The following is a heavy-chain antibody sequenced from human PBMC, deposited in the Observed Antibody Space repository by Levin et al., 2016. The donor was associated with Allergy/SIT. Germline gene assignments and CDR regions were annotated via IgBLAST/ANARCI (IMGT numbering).Heavy chain of an antibody. Sequence: GESLKISCSASGFTFSSYAMHWVRQAPGKGLEYVSAISSNGGSTYYADSVKGRFTISRDNSKNTLYLQMSSLRAEDTAVYYCVKALYSGSRGYYYYGMDVWGQGTTVTVSS. V-gene: IGHV3-64D*06. CDR1: GFTFSSYA. CDR2: ISSNGGST. D-gene: IGHD1-26*01. CDR3: VKALYSGSRGYYYYGMDV. J-gene: IGHJ6*02.